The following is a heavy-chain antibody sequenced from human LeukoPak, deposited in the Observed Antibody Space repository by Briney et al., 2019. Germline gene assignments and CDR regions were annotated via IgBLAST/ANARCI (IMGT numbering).Heavy chain of an antibody. CDR2: IKSKTDGGTT. D-gene: IGHD3-22*01. J-gene: IGHJ4*02. Sequence: PGGSLRLSCAASGFTFSNAWMSWVRQAPGRGLEWVGRIKSKTDGGTTDYAAPVKGRFTISRDDSKTTLYLQMNSLKTEDTAVYYCTTGLYQRITMIPAGDYWGQGTLVTVSS. V-gene: IGHV3-15*01. CDR3: TTGLYQRITMIPAGDY. CDR1: GFTFSNAW.